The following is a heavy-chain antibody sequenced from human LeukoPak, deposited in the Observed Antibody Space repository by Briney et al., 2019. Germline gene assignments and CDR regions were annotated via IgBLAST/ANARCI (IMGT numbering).Heavy chain of an antibody. Sequence: SETLSLTCTVSGGSISSNYWSWIRQPPGKGLEWIGYIYYSGSTNYNPSLKSPVTISVDTSKNQFSLKLSSVTAADTAVYYCARHDYYDSSGYPAAAFDIWGQGTMVTVSS. V-gene: IGHV4-59*08. CDR3: ARHDYYDSSGYPAAAFDI. CDR2: IYYSGST. J-gene: IGHJ3*02. CDR1: GGSISSNY. D-gene: IGHD3-22*01.